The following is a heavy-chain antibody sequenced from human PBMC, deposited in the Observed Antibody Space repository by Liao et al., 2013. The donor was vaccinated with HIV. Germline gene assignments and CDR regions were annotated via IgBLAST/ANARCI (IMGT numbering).Heavy chain of an antibody. J-gene: IGHJ3*02. Sequence: QVQLQESGPGLVKPSQTLSLTCTVSGDSITSGNYYWSWIRQPAGKGLEWIGRIYTGGSTNYNPSLKSRVTMSIDTSKNQFSLRLRSVTAADTAVYYCARAVSSDNYHDAFDTWGQGKMVTVSS. CDR3: ARAVSSDNYHDAFDT. V-gene: IGHV4-61*02. CDR2: IYTGGST. CDR1: GDSITSGNYY. D-gene: IGHD3-22*01.